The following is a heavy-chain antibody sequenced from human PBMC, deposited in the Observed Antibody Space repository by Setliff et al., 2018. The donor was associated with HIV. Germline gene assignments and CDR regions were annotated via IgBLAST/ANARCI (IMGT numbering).Heavy chain of an antibody. Sequence: KTSETLSLTCTVSGGSISSGSYYWSWIRQPAGKGLEWIGHIYTSGSTNYNPSIKSRVTISVDTSKNQFSLKLSSVTAADTAVYYCARASSRLNCSGCSCYRAPYAFDIWGQGTMVTVSS. CDR1: GGSISSGSYY. CDR3: ARASSRLNCSGCSCYRAPYAFDI. CDR2: IYTSGST. J-gene: IGHJ3*02. D-gene: IGHD2-15*01. V-gene: IGHV4-61*09.